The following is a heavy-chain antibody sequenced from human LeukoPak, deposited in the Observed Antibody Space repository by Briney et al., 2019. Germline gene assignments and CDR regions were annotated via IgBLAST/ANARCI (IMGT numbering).Heavy chain of an antibody. CDR1: GGTFSSYA. Sequence: SVKVSCKASGGTFSSYAISWVRQAPGQGLEWMGGVIPIFGTANYAQKFQGRVTITADESTSTAYMELSSLRSVDTAVYYCARHRYCSSTSCYHFDYWGQGTLVTVSS. CDR3: ARHRYCSSTSCYHFDY. D-gene: IGHD2-2*01. J-gene: IGHJ4*02. CDR2: VIPIFGTA. V-gene: IGHV1-69*13.